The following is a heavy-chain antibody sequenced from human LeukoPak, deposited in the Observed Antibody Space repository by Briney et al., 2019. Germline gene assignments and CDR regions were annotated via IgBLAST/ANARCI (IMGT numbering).Heavy chain of an antibody. CDR3: VRDYGSLCDY. CDR2: ISYDGSNK. V-gene: IGHV3-30*04. CDR1: GFTFSSHA. Sequence: GGSLRLSCAASGFTFSSHAMHWVRQAPGKGLEWVAVISYDGSNKYYADSVKGRFTISRDNSKNTLYLQMNSLRAEDTAVYYCVRDYGSLCDYWGQGTRVTVSS. J-gene: IGHJ4*02. D-gene: IGHD3-10*01.